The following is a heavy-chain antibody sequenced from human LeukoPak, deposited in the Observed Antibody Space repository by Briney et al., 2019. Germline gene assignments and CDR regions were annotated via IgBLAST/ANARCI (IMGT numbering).Heavy chain of an antibody. Sequence: PGGSLRLSCTTSGFNFGDYTMSWVRQAPGKGLEWVGFIRRKAYGGTPEYAASVKGRISISRDDSKVIAYLQMNSLRTEDTAVYYCARTGGDHRNGGEYCSGTSCYLRWGQGTLVTVSS. CDR3: ARTGGDHRNGGEYCSGTSCYLR. CDR2: IRRKAYGGTP. J-gene: IGHJ4*02. D-gene: IGHD2-2*01. V-gene: IGHV3-49*04. CDR1: GFNFGDYT.